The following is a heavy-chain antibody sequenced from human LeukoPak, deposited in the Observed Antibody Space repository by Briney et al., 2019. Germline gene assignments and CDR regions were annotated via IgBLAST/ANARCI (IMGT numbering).Heavy chain of an antibody. CDR3: ARDRGSAQPFDY. V-gene: IGHV4-61*08. J-gene: IGHJ4*02. D-gene: IGHD6-19*01. Sequence: SETLSLTCTVSGGSISSGDYYWSWIRQPPGKGLEWIGYIYYSGSTYYNPSLKSRVTISVDTSKSQFSLKLSSVTAADTAVYYCARDRGSAQPFDYWGQGTLVTVSS. CDR1: GGSISSGDYY. CDR2: IYYSGST.